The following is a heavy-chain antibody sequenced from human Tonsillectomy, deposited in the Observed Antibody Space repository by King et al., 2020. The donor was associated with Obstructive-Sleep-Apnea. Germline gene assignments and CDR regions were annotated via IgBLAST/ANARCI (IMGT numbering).Heavy chain of an antibody. Sequence: VQLVESGGGLVKPGGSLRLSCAASGFTFSDYYMSWIRQAPGKGLEWVSYISSSSSYTNYADSVKGRFTISRDNAKNSLYLQMNSLRAEDTAVYYCARMGSGYDFYYYYGMDVWGQGTTVTVSS. CDR3: ARMGSGYDFYYYYGMDV. CDR2: ISSSSSYT. CDR1: GFTFSDYY. V-gene: IGHV3-11*06. D-gene: IGHD3-3*01. J-gene: IGHJ6*02.